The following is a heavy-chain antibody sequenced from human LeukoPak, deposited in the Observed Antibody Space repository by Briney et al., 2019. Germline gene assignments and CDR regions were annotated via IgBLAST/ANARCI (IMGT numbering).Heavy chain of an antibody. CDR2: MNPNSGNT. CDR1: GYTFTSYD. J-gene: IGHJ4*02. V-gene: IGHV1-8*01. CDR3: ASVGFGYYYGSGSYSN. Sequence: ASVKVSCKASGYTFTSYDINWVRQATGQGLEWMGWMNPNSGNTGYAQEFQGRVTMTRNTSISTAYMELSSLRSEDTAVYYCASVGFGYYYGSGSYSNWGQGTLVTVSS. D-gene: IGHD3-10*01.